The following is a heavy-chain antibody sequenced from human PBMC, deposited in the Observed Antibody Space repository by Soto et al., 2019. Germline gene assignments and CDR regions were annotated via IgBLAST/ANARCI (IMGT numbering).Heavy chain of an antibody. CDR3: ARGIPGHYGVDV. Sequence: EVQLVESGGALVQPRGSLGLSCEASGFDINTYWMHWVRQGPGKGLVWVSRIKSDWSITDYADAVKGRCTISRDKAKKTMYMQLPSRRAEGTAVYYCARGIPGHYGVDVWGQGTTVPGSS. J-gene: IGHJ6*02. CDR2: IKSDWSIT. CDR1: GFDINTYW. D-gene: IGHD6-13*01. V-gene: IGHV3-74*01.